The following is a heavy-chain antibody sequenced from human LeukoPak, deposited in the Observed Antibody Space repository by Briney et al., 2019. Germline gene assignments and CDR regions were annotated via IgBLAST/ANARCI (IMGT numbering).Heavy chain of an antibody. Sequence: PGGSLRLSCAGSGFTFSGYGVNWVRQGPGKGLEWVSYITSGVNIYYADSVKGRFTISRDNAKNSTYLQMNSLRAEDTAVYYCARVSFCSTSSCYRYMDVWGKGTTVTVSS. CDR1: GFTFSGYG. CDR2: ITSGVNI. V-gene: IGHV3-69-1*01. CDR3: ARVSFCSTSSCYRYMDV. J-gene: IGHJ6*03. D-gene: IGHD2-2*01.